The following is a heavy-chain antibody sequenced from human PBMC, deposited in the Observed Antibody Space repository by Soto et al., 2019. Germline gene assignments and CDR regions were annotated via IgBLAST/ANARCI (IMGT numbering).Heavy chain of an antibody. CDR2: ISDSADSA. V-gene: IGHV3-23*01. D-gene: IGHD1-26*01. Sequence: PGGSLRLSCAASGFTFRIYAMSWVRQVPGKGLEWVSTISDSADSANYADSVKGRFTISRDNSKNTLYLQMNSLRAEDTAVYYCATYSGNYERYGVYYGMDVWGQGTTVTVSS. CDR1: GFTFRIYA. CDR3: ATYSGNYERYGVYYGMDV. J-gene: IGHJ6*02.